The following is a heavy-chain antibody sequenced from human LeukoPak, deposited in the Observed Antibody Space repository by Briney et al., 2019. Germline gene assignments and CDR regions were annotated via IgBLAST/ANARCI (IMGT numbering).Heavy chain of an antibody. CDR2: ISGSGGST. CDR1: GFTFSSYA. J-gene: IGHJ4*02. CDR3: AKHGYSYGNFDY. Sequence: GASLRLSCAASGFTFSSYAMSWVRQAPGKGLEWVSAISGSGGSTYYADSVKGRFTISRDNSKNTLYLQMNSLRAEDTAVYYRAKHGYSYGNFDYWGQGTLVTVSS. D-gene: IGHD5-18*01. V-gene: IGHV3-23*01.